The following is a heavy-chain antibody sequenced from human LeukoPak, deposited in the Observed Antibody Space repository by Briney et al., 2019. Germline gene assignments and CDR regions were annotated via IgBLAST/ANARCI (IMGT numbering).Heavy chain of an antibody. CDR1: GFTFSTYP. J-gene: IGHJ2*01. D-gene: IGHD2-15*01. Sequence: PGRSLRLSCAASGFTFSTYPMHWVRQAPGKGLEWVAVIWYDESNQYYADSVKGRFSISRDNSKNTLFLQMNSLRAEDMAVYFCARDAYCSGGNCYSWYFDLWGRGTLVTVSS. CDR3: ARDAYCSGGNCYSWYFDL. CDR2: IWYDESNQ. V-gene: IGHV3-30*04.